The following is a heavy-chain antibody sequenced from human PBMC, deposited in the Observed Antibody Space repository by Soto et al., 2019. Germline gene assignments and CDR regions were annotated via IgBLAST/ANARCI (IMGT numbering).Heavy chain of an antibody. CDR3: ARAVVAATYDWFDP. D-gene: IGHD2-15*01. V-gene: IGHV1-69*13. J-gene: IGHJ5*02. CDR1: GGTFSSYA. Sequence: AASVKVSCKASGGTFSSYAISWVRQAPGQGLEWMGGIIPIFGTANYAQKFQGRVTITADESTSTAYMELSSLRSEDTAVYYCARAVVAATYDWFDPWGQGTLVTVSS. CDR2: IIPIFGTA.